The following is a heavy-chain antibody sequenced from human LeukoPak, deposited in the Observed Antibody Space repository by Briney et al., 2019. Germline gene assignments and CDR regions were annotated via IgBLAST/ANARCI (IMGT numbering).Heavy chain of an antibody. CDR1: GGSISSDH. V-gene: IGHV4-59*12. Sequence: KPSETLSLTCTVSGGSISSDHWSWIRQPPGKGLEWIGCISYRGSTKYSPSLKSRVTISVDTSKNQFSLKLSSVTAADTAVYYCARLAIARDCTNGVCYFFDPWGQGTLVTVSS. D-gene: IGHD2-8*01. J-gene: IGHJ5*02. CDR2: ISYRGST. CDR3: ARLAIARDCTNGVCYFFDP.